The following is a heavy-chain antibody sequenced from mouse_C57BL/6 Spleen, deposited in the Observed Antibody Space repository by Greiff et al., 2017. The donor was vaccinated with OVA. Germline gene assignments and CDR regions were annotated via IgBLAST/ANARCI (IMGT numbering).Heavy chain of an antibody. D-gene: IGHD1-1*01. CDR3: ASDYGSRAYWYFDV. J-gene: IGHJ1*03. V-gene: IGHV1-52*01. CDR2: IDPSDSET. CDR1: GYTFTSYW. Sequence: QVQLKQPGAELVRPGSSVKLSCKASGYTFTSYWMHWVKQRPIQGLEWIGNIDPSDSETHYNQKFKDKATLTVDKSSSTAYMQLSSLTSEDSAVYYCASDYGSRAYWYFDVWGTGTTVTVSS.